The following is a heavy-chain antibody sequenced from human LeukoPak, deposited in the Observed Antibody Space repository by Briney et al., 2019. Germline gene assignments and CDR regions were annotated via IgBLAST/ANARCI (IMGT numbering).Heavy chain of an antibody. D-gene: IGHD4-17*01. CDR1: GFTFSDYS. V-gene: IGHV3-21*01. J-gene: IGHJ4*02. Sequence: PGGSLRLSCAASGFTFSDYSMNWVRQAPGKGLEWVSFISSGSSYIFYADSVKGRFTISRDNAKNSLHLQMNSLRAEDTAVYYCARDNGDFDYWGQGTLVTVSS. CDR3: ARDNGDFDY. CDR2: ISSGSSYI.